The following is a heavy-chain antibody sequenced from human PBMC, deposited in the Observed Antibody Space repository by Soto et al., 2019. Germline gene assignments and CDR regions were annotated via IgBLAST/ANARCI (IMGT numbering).Heavy chain of an antibody. J-gene: IGHJ4*02. D-gene: IGHD3-22*01. V-gene: IGHV3-33*01. CDR2: IWYDGSNK. CDR3: AIESSGYFDY. CDR1: GFTFSSYG. Sequence: QVQLVESGGGVVQPGRSPRLSCAASGFTFSSYGMHWVRQAPGKGLEWVAVIWYDGSNKYYADSVKGRFTISRDNSKNTLYLQMNSLRAEDTAVHYWAIESSGYFDYWGQGTLVTVSS.